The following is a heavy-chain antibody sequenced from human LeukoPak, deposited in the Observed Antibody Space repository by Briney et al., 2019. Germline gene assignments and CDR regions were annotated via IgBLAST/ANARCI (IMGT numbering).Heavy chain of an antibody. CDR1: GFTFSSYW. D-gene: IGHD3-16*01. J-gene: IGHJ6*02. V-gene: IGHV3-7*03. CDR2: INHNGNVN. Sequence: GGSLRLSCAASGFTFSSYWMNWARQAPGKGLEWVASINHNGNVNYYVDSVKGRFTISRDNAQNSLYLQMSNLRAEDTAVYFCARGGGLDVWGQGATVTVSS. CDR3: ARGGGLDV.